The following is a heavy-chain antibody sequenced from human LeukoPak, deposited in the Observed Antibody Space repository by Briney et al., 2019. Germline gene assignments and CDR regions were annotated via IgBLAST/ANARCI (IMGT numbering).Heavy chain of an antibody. CDR3: ARDRDSGWYSFDY. CDR2: ISYDGSSK. CDR1: GFTFSSYA. Sequence: PGRSLRLSCAASGFTFSSYAMHWVRQAPGKGLEWVAVISYDGSSKYYADSVKGRFTISRDNSKNTLYLQMNSLRAEDTAVYYCARDRDSGWYSFDYWGQGTLVTVSS. V-gene: IGHV3-30-3*01. D-gene: IGHD6-19*01. J-gene: IGHJ4*02.